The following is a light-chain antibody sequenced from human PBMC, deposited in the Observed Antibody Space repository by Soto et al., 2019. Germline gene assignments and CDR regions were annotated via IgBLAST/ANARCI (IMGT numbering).Light chain of an antibody. CDR3: QQLNTYPIT. Sequence: IQLTQSPPSLSASVGDRVTITGRASQGISSYLAWYQQKPGKAPKLLIYGASTLEGGVPFRFSGSGSGTDFTLTISSLQPEDFATYYCQQLNTYPITFGQGTRLEIK. CDR1: QGISSY. CDR2: GAS. V-gene: IGKV1-9*01. J-gene: IGKJ5*01.